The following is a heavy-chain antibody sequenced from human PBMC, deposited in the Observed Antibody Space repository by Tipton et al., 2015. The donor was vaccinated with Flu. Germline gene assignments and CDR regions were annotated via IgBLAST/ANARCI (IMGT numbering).Heavy chain of an antibody. CDR3: ARRDYSNYVSEPRNWFDL. Sequence: TLSLTCTVSGGSISSYYWNWIRQPPGKGLEWIGNIHRSGSAYYNPSLQSRVTMSVDESKIQFSLRLTSVTAADTAVYWCARRDYSNYVSEPRNWFDLWSQGTLVTVSS. V-gene: IGHV4-59*04. D-gene: IGHD4-11*01. CDR1: GGSISSYY. J-gene: IGHJ5*02. CDR2: IHRSGSA.